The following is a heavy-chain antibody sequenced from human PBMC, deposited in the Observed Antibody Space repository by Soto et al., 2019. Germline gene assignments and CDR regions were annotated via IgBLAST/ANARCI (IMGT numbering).Heavy chain of an antibody. CDR3: ARTRGYSDYDLDY. CDR1: GFTFSSYA. CDR2: ISYSGVST. V-gene: IGHV3-23*01. D-gene: IGHD5-12*01. Sequence: AGSLRLSCAASGFTFSSYAMTCARQAPGKGLEWVSAISYSGVSTYYADSVKGRFTISRDSSENTLSLQMNSLRVDDTAVYYCARTRGYSDYDLDYWGQGTLVTVSS. J-gene: IGHJ4*02.